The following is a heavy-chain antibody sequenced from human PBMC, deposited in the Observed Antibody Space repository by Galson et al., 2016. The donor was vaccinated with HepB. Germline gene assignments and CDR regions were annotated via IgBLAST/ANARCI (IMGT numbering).Heavy chain of an antibody. CDR3: AKGGYGSGTYYNAIQH. D-gene: IGHD3-10*01. CDR2: ISGSGSST. Sequence: SLRLSCAASGFTFSIYAMSWVRQAPGKGLEWVSAISGSGSSTYYADSVKGRFTISRDNSKNTLYLQMNSLRAEETAVYYCAKGGYGSGTYYNAIQHWGQGTVVTVSS. CDR1: GFTFSIYA. V-gene: IGHV3-23*01. J-gene: IGHJ1*01.